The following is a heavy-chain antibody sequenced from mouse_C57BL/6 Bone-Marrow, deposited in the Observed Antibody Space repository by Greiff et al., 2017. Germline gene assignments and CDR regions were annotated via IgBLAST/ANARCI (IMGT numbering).Heavy chain of an antibody. J-gene: IGHJ2*01. CDR1: GFNIQNTY. D-gene: IGHD1-1*01. CDR3: ARDYYGSSQYYFDY. CDR2: IDPAHGNP. Sequence: EVKLVESVAELVRPGASVKLSCTASGFNIQNTYMHWVKQRPEQGLEWIGRIDPAHGNPKYAPKFQGKATLTVEPSSNTAYLQLSSLTAEDTAIYYGARDYYGSSQYYFDYGGQGTTLTGSS. V-gene: IGHV14-3*01.